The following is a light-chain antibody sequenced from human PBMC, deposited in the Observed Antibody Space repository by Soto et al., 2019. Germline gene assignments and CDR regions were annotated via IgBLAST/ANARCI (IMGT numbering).Light chain of an antibody. V-gene: IGKV3-11*01. CDR1: QSVSSC. Sequence: EIVLTQSPATLSLSPGERATLSCRASQSVSSCLAWYQQKPGQAPRLLIYDASNRATGVPARFSGSGSGTDVTLTISSLEPEDFAVYYCQQRSSWPLTFGGGTKVEIK. CDR3: QQRSSWPLT. J-gene: IGKJ4*01. CDR2: DAS.